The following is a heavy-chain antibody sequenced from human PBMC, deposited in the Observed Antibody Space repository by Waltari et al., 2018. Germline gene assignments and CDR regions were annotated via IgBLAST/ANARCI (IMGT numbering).Heavy chain of an antibody. CDR2: INTKPASP. J-gene: IGHJ3*01. V-gene: IGHV7-4-1*02. Sequence: QVQMVQSGSELKKPGASVKVSCKPSGYLFTRVPMNWVRQAPGHGLEWMGWINTKPASPTYAQGFTGRFVFSLDTSVTTAYLQITSLEAEDTAVYYCARSSDLGYCSGGKCYYAFDVWGQGTKVTVSS. CDR3: ARSSDLGYCSGGKCYYAFDV. CDR1: GYLFTRVP. D-gene: IGHD2-15*01.